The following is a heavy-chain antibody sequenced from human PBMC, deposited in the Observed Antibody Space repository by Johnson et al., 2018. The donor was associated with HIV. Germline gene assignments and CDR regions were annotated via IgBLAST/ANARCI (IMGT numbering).Heavy chain of an antibody. CDR1: GFTFSSYG. J-gene: IGHJ3*01. CDR2: ISYDGSNK. V-gene: IGHV3-30*19. Sequence: QVQLVESGGGVVQPGRSLRLSCAASGFTFSSYGMHWVRQAPGKGLAWVAVISYDGSNKYYEDSVKGRLTISRDNSMNTLYLQMNSLRAQDTAVYYCARGFDGHWPTSAFHVWCQGTIVSVSA. D-gene: IGHD3-9*01. CDR3: ARGFDGHWPTSAFHV.